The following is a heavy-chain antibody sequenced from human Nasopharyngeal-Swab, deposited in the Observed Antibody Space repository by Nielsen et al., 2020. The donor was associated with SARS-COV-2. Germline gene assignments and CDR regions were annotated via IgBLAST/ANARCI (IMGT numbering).Heavy chain of an antibody. Sequence: GESLKISCVASGVIFSKYWMYWVRQAPGKGLVWVSRVNQDGSRTDYADSVRGRFTISRDNAKNTLYLQMNSLRVEDTAAYYCVKHQGSSSDQWGQGTLVTVSS. J-gene: IGHJ4*02. CDR1: GVIFSKYW. V-gene: IGHV3-74*01. CDR3: VKHQGSSSDQ. CDR2: VNQDGSRT.